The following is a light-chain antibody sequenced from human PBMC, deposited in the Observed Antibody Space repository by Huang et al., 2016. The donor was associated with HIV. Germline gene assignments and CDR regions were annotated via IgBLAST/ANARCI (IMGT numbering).Light chain of an antibody. V-gene: IGKV3-20*01. J-gene: IGKJ3*01. Sequence: EIVLTQSPGTLSLSPGERATLSCRASQCVSNYLAWYQQKPGQAPRLLIDSASNRATDIPDRFSGGGSGTDFTLTISRLEPEDFAVYFCQQYGSSVFTFGPGTKVDIK. CDR2: SAS. CDR3: QQYGSSVFT. CDR1: QCVSNY.